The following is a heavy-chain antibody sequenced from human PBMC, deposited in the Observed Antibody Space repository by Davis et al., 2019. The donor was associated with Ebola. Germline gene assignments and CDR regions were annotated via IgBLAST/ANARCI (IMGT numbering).Heavy chain of an antibody. Sequence: MPSETLSLTCTVSGGSISGYYWSWIRQPPGKGLEWIGEINHSGSTNYNPSLKSRVTISVDTSKNQFSLKLSSVTAADTAVYYCARVPIVATIRADYWGQGTLVTVSS. CDR3: ARVPIVATIRADY. J-gene: IGHJ4*02. CDR1: GGSISGYY. D-gene: IGHD5-12*01. V-gene: IGHV4-34*01. CDR2: INHSGST.